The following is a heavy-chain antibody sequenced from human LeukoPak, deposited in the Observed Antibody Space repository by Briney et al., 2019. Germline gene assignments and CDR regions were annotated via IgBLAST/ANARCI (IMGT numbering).Heavy chain of an antibody. Sequence: GGSLRLSCAASGFTLSDYNIHWVRQPIGKGLDWVSGLGSAGDKYHAGSERGRFTISREDAENSVYLQMNGLRPEDTAIYYCARAKRETSTRPWTSGMDVWGQGTRVTVSS. D-gene: IGHD3/OR15-3a*01. V-gene: IGHV3-13*01. J-gene: IGHJ6*02. CDR2: LGSAGDK. CDR1: GFTLSDYN. CDR3: ARAKRETSTRPWTSGMDV.